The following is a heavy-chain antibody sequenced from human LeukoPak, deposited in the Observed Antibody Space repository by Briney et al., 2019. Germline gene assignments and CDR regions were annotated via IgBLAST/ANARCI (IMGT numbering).Heavy chain of an antibody. CDR3: TTNSVTYYPFDY. J-gene: IGHJ4*02. D-gene: IGHD3-22*01. CDR1: GYPISSAYY. V-gene: IGHV4-38-2*02. CDR2: YQGGST. Sequence: PSETLSLTCSVSGYPISSAYYWAWIRQTPGKGLEWIASYQGGSTYYNPSLKSRVTISVDTPKNHMSLTLSSVTAADTAVYYCTTNSVTYYPFDYWGQGTLVTVSS.